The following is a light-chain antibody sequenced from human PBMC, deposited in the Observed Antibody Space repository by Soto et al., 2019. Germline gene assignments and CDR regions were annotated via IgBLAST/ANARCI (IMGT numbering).Light chain of an antibody. V-gene: IGKV3-15*01. Sequence: VMTQSPATLSVSPGERAALSCRASQSVRTNLAWYQQKPGQPPRRLIYFASTRATAVPARFTAGGSGTDFTLTISRLEPEDFAVYHCQQYGSLSWTFGQGTKVDIK. J-gene: IGKJ1*01. CDR1: QSVRTN. CDR2: FAS. CDR3: QQYGSLSWT.